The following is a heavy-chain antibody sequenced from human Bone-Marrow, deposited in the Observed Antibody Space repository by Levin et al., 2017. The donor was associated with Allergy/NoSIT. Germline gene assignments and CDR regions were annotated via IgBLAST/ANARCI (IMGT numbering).Heavy chain of an antibody. Sequence: ASVKVSCKGSGYDFANFYIGWVRQMPGKGLEWMGTIFPDDSHSRYSPSFQGHITFSVDKSISTAYLHWNNLKASDTAMYYCARAPYYYGSSRTLETEFDYWGQGTLVTVSS. CDR1: GYDFANFY. CDR2: IFPDDSHS. V-gene: IGHV5-51*01. CDR3: ARAPYYYGSSRTLETEFDY. D-gene: IGHD3-10*01. J-gene: IGHJ4*02.